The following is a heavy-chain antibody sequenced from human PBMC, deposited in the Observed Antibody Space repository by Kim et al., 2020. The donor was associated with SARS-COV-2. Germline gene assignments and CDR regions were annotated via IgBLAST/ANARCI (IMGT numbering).Heavy chain of an antibody. CDR3: LGGYYFDY. J-gene: IGHJ4*02. CDR2: IDCGNSNT. Sequence: ASVKVSFKTSGHTFTRDSIHWVRQAPGQRLEWMGGIDCGNSNTIYSQKFQGRVTFTTDTSASTAYMELSSLRSEDSAVYYCLGGYYFDYWGQGTLVTVSS. D-gene: IGHD2-15*01. V-gene: IGHV1-3*01. CDR1: GHTFTRDS.